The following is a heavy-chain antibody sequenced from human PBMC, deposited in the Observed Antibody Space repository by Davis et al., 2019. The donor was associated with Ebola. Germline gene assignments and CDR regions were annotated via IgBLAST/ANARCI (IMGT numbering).Heavy chain of an antibody. CDR3: ARDRQDSRAYGF. J-gene: IGHJ4*02. Sequence: SETLSLTCSVSGDSITSAYFSWTWVRQPAGKGLEWIGHIYTRGNTNYNPSLQSRVTISADTSKNQFSPKLTSVTAADTAVYFCARDRQDSRAYGFWGQGTLVSVSS. CDR2: IYTRGNT. V-gene: IGHV4-61*09. CDR1: GDSITSAYFS. D-gene: IGHD3-22*01.